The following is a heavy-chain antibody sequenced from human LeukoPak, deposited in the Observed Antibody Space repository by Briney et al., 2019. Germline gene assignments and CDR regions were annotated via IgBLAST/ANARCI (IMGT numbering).Heavy chain of an antibody. CDR3: ARVPMGYYYYYYMDV. V-gene: IGHV1-18*01. CDR2: ISAYNGNT. Sequence: ASVKVSCKASGYTFTSYGISWVRQAPGQGLEWMGWISAYNGNTNYAQKLQGRVTMTTDTSTSTAYMELRSLRSDDTAVYYCARVPMGYYYYYYMDVWGKGTTVTVSS. D-gene: IGHD3-10*01. CDR1: GYTFTSYG. J-gene: IGHJ6*03.